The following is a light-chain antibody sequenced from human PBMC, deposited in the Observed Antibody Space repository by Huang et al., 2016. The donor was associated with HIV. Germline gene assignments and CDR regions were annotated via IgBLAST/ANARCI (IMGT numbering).Light chain of an antibody. J-gene: IGKJ4*01. Sequence: IQLTQSPSSLSASVGDRVTITCRASQGISSFLAWYQQKPGKAPKLLMYASSTLHSGVPLRFSGSGSGTDFTLTISSLQPEDFATYYCQQFNNFPLTFGGGTKVEIK. CDR2: ASS. CDR3: QQFNNFPLT. V-gene: IGKV1-9*01. CDR1: QGISSF.